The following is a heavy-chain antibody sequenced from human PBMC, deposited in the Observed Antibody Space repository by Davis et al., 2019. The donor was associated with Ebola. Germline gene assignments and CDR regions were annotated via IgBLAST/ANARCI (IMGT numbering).Heavy chain of an antibody. V-gene: IGHV3-66*01. Sequence: GESLKISCAASGFTVSSNYMTWVRQAPGKGLEWVSIIYSGAGGSTYYADAVKGRFTISRDNAKNSLYLQMNSLRAEDTAVYYCARDQFRAGINWFDPWGQGTLVTVSS. CDR3: ARDQFRAGINWFDP. J-gene: IGHJ5*02. CDR2: IYSGAGGST. CDR1: GFTVSSNY. D-gene: IGHD5-24*01.